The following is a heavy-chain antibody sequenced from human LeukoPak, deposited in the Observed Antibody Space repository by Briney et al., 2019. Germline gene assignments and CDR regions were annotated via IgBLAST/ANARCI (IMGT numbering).Heavy chain of an antibody. V-gene: IGHV4-59*01. CDR2: IYYSGST. J-gene: IGHJ4*02. CDR3: ARVDEYYDFWSGYSQPYYFDY. Sequence: SETLSLTCTVSGGSISSYYWSWIRQPPGKGLEWIGYIYYSGSTNCNPSLKSRVTISVDTSKNQFSLKLSSVTAADTAVYYCARVDEYYDFWSGYSQPYYFDYWGQGTLVTVSS. CDR1: GGSISSYY. D-gene: IGHD3-3*01.